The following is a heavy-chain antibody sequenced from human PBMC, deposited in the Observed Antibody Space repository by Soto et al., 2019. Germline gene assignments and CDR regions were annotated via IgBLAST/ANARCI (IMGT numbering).Heavy chain of an antibody. D-gene: IGHD3-3*01. V-gene: IGHV3-23*01. CDR3: AKSYDFWSGYSEYYFDY. CDR2: ISGSGGST. Sequence: GGSLRLSCAASGFTFSSYAMSWVRQAPGKGLEWVSAISGSGGSTYYADSVKGRFTISRDNSKNTLYLQMNSLRAEDTAVYYCAKSYDFWSGYSEYYFDYWGQGTLVTVSS. CDR1: GFTFSSYA. J-gene: IGHJ4*02.